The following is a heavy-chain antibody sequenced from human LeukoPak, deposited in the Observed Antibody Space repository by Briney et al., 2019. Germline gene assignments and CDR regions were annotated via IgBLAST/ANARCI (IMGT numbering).Heavy chain of an antibody. CDR3: ARGYYDFWSGYYTNWFDP. CDR1: GGSFSGYY. V-gene: IGHV4-34*01. CDR2: INHSGST. Sequence: SETLSLTCAVYGGSFSGYYWSWIRQPPGKGLAWIGEINHSGSTNYYPSLKSRVTISVDTSKNQFSLKLSSVTAADTAVYYCARGYYDFWSGYYTNWFDPWGQGTLVTVSS. J-gene: IGHJ5*02. D-gene: IGHD3-3*01.